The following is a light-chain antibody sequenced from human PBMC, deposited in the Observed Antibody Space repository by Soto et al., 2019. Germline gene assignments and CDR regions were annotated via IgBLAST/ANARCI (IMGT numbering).Light chain of an antibody. CDR3: SSYTSSSTFVV. Sequence: QSALTQAASVSGSPGQSITISCTGTSSDVGGYNYVSWYQQHPGKAPKLMIYDVSNRPSGVSNRFSGSKSGNTASLTISGLQAADEADYYCSSYTSSSTFVVFGGGTKVTVL. CDR1: SSDVGGYNY. J-gene: IGLJ2*01. CDR2: DVS. V-gene: IGLV2-14*01.